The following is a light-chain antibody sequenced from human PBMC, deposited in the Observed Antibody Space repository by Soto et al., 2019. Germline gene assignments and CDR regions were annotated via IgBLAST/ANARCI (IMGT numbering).Light chain of an antibody. CDR2: DAS. J-gene: IGKJ1*01. Sequence: EIVMTQSPATLSVSPGEGATLSCRASQSVSSYLAWYQQKPGQAPRLLIYDASNRATGIPARFSGSGSGTDFTLTISRLEPEDFAVYCCQQYGSSPRTFGQGTKVDIK. CDR1: QSVSSY. V-gene: IGKV3-20*01. CDR3: QQYGSSPRT.